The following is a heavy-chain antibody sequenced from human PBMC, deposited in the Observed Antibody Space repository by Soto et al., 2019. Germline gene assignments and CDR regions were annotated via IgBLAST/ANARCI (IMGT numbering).Heavy chain of an antibody. D-gene: IGHD4-17*01. CDR1: GGTFSSYA. V-gene: IGHV1-69*01. J-gene: IGHJ4*02. CDR2: IIPLFGAA. CDR3: GSGINDYGANIDY. Sequence: QVQLVQSGAAVKKPGSSVKVSCKVSGGTFSSYAISWVRQAPGQGLEWMGVIIPLFGAAKYAQKFQGRVTITADGSASTVYVEQSSLRSDDTAVYYWGSGINDYGANIDYWGQGTRVTVSS.